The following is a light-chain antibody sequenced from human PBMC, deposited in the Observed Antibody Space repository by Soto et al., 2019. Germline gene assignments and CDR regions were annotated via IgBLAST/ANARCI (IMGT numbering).Light chain of an antibody. CDR3: QNYRTS. CDR2: GAS. CDR1: QSVSSSY. Sequence: EIVLTQSPGTLSLSPGERATLSCRASQSVSSSYLAWYQQKPGQAPRQLIYGASSRATGIPDRFSGSGSGTDFTLTITRLEPEDVAVYYCQNYRTSFGGATRVEIK. J-gene: IGKJ4*01. V-gene: IGKV3-20*01.